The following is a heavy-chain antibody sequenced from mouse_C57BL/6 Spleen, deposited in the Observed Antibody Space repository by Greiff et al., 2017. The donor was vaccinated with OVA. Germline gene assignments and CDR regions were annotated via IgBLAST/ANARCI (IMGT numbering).Heavy chain of an antibody. Sequence: VQLQQSGAELVRPGTSVKVSCKASGYAFTNYLIEWVKQRPGQGLEWIGVINPGSGGTNYNEKFKGKATLTADKSSSTAYMQLSSLTSEDSAVYFCARRGNDYSWFAYWGQGTLVTVS. CDR2: INPGSGGT. V-gene: IGHV1-54*01. CDR1: GYAFTNYL. D-gene: IGHD2-4*01. J-gene: IGHJ3*01. CDR3: ARRGNDYSWFAY.